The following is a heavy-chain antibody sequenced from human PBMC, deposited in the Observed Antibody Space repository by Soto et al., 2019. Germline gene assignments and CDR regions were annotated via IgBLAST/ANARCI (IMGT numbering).Heavy chain of an antibody. D-gene: IGHD2-2*01. J-gene: IGHJ4*02. V-gene: IGHV4-39*01. CDR2: IYYSGST. CDR3: ARLRRTAAKGYFDY. Sequence: SSETLSLTCTVSGGSISSSSYYRGWIRQPPGKRLEWIGSIYYSGSTYYNPSLKSRVTISVDTSKNQFSLKLSSVTAADTAVYYCARLRRTAAKGYFDYWGQGTLVTVSS. CDR1: GGSISSSSYY.